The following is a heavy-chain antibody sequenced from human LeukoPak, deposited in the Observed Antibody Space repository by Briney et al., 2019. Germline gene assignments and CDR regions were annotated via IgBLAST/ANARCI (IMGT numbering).Heavy chain of an antibody. CDR1: GGTFSSYA. J-gene: IGHJ3*02. Sequence: APGKVSCKASGGTFSSYAISWVRQAPGQGLEWMGGIIPIFGTANYAQKFQGRVTITADESTSTAYMELSSLRSEDTAVYYCARRVPAANDAFDIWGQGTMVTVSS. D-gene: IGHD2-2*01. V-gene: IGHV1-69*13. CDR3: ARRVPAANDAFDI. CDR2: IIPIFGTA.